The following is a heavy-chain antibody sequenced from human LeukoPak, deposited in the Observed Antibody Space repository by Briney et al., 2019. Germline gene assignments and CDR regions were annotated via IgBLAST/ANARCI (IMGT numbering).Heavy chain of an antibody. CDR3: AGALCDNNRCSSYFDS. J-gene: IGHJ4*02. V-gene: IGHV3-30-3*01. D-gene: IGHD3-10*02. CDR2: ISYDGSNK. Sequence: GRSLRLSCAASGFTFSSYAIHWVRQAPGKGLEWVAVISYDGSNKYYADSVQGRFTIFRDNSKNTLYLQMNSLRAEDTAMYYCAGALCDNNRCSSYFDSWGQGTLVTVSS. CDR1: GFTFSSYA.